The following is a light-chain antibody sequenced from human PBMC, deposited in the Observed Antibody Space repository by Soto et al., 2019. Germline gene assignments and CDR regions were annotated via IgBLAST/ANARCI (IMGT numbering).Light chain of an antibody. J-gene: IGKJ2*01. CDR1: QSVSSSE. V-gene: IGKV3-20*01. CDR3: QQYGSSPPVYT. Sequence: ENVLTQSPGTLSLSPGERATVSCRASQSVSSSELAWYQQKPGQALRLLIYGASIRATGIPDRFSGSGSGTDFTLTINRLEPEDFAVYYCQQYGSSPPVYTFGQGTKLEIK. CDR2: GAS.